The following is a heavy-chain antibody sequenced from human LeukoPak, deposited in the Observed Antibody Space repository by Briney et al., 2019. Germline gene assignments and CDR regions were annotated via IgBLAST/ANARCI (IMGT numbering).Heavy chain of an antibody. V-gene: IGHV3-23*01. D-gene: IGHD2-15*01. J-gene: IGHJ3*02. CDR2: ISGSGGST. Sequence: GGSLRLSCAASGFTFSSYAMSWVRQAPGKGLEWVSAISGSGGSTYYADSVKGRFTISRDDSKNTLYLQMNSLRAEDTAVYYCAKGNGYCSGGSCYSHDAFDIWGQGTMVTVSS. CDR1: GFTFSSYA. CDR3: AKGNGYCSGGSCYSHDAFDI.